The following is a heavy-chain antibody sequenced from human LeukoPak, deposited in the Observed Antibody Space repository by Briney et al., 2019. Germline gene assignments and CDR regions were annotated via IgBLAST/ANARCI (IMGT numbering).Heavy chain of an antibody. Sequence: GGSLRLSCAASGFTFSSYAMSWVRQAPGKGLEWVSAISGSGGSTYYADSVKGRSTISRDNSKNTLYLQMNSLRAEDTAVYYCAKDDIVVVVAATFDYWGQGTLVTVSS. D-gene: IGHD2-15*01. V-gene: IGHV3-23*01. CDR1: GFTFSSYA. J-gene: IGHJ4*02. CDR3: AKDDIVVVVAATFDY. CDR2: ISGSGGST.